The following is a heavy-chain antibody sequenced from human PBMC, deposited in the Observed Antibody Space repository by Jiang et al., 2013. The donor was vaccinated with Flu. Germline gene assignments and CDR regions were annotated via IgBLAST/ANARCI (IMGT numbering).Heavy chain of an antibody. J-gene: IGHJ6*02. CDR3: ARQTFRTSEYYYYGMDV. CDR1: GGSISSSSYY. CDR2: IYYSGST. D-gene: IGHD3-16*01. Sequence: GPGLVKPSETLSLTCTVSGGSISSSSYYWGWIRQPPGKGLEWIGSIYYSGSTYYNPSLKSRVTISVDTSKNQFSLKLSSVTAADTAVYYCARQTFRTSEYYYYGMDVWGQGTTVTVSS. V-gene: IGHV4-39*01.